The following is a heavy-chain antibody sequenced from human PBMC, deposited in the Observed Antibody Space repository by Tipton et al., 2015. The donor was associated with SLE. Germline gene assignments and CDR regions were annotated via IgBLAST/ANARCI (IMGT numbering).Heavy chain of an antibody. J-gene: IGHJ2*01. Sequence: SLRLSCAASGFTFSNYTLNWVRQAPGKGLEWVSSISSGSDYIYYADSVKGRFTISRDNAKNSLYLQMNSLRAEDTAVYYCARQPVSGNWYFDLWGRGTLVTVSS. D-gene: IGHD6-19*01. CDR1: GFTFSNYT. CDR3: ARQPVSGNWYFDL. V-gene: IGHV3-21*03. CDR2: ISSGSDYI.